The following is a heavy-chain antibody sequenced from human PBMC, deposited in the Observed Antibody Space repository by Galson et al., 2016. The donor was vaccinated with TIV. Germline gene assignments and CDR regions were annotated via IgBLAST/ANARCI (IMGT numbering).Heavy chain of an antibody. D-gene: IGHD3-16*01. Sequence: TLSLTCTVSGGSISSSGYYWSWIRQHPGKGLEWIGYIYYSGNTNYKPSLESRVTISVDRSKNQFSLKLRSVTAADTAVYYCARVGLKYYYGLDVWGQGSTVTVSS. V-gene: IGHV4-30-4*08. J-gene: IGHJ6*02. CDR2: IYYSGNT. CDR3: ARVGLKYYYGLDV. CDR1: GGSISSSGYY.